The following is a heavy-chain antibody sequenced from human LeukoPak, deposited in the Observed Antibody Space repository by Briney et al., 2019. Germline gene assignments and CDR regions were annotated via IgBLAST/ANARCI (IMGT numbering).Heavy chain of an antibody. V-gene: IGHV3-11*06. Sequence: KPGGSLRLSCAASGFTFSDYYMSWIRQAPGKGLEWVSSISSSSSHIYYADSVKGRFTISRDNPKNSLYLQMNSLTAEDTAVYYCAREVGEAFDIWGQGTMVTVSS. J-gene: IGHJ3*02. CDR2: ISSSSSHI. CDR3: AREVGEAFDI. D-gene: IGHD3-10*01. CDR1: GFTFSDYY.